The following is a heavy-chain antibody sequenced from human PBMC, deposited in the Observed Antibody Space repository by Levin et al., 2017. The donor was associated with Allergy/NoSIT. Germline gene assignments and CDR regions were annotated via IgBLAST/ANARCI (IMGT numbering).Heavy chain of an antibody. Sequence: SGGSLRLSCAASGFTFSDYYMSWIRQAPGKGLEWISYISSSGTTIYYADSVKGRFTISRDNAKNSLYLQMNSLRAEDTAVYYCARAGYSGSYYPFDYWGQGTLVTVSS. CDR3: ARAGYSGSYYPFDY. J-gene: IGHJ4*02. V-gene: IGHV3-11*01. CDR1: GFTFSDYY. D-gene: IGHD1-26*01. CDR2: ISSSGTTI.